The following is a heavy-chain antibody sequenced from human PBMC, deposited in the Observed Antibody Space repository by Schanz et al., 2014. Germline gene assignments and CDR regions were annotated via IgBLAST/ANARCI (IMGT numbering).Heavy chain of an antibody. Sequence: QVQLVQFGAEVKKPGASVKVSCKASGYTLTAYYMHWVRQAPGQGLEWMGWINPDSGGTNYAQKFQGRVTMTRDMSINTAYMELSRLRSDDSAVYYCASDFWSGYSHYYYGLDVWGQGTTVTVSS. J-gene: IGHJ6*02. D-gene: IGHD3-3*01. CDR3: ASDFWSGYSHYYYGLDV. CDR1: GYTLTAYY. CDR2: INPDSGGT. V-gene: IGHV1-2*02.